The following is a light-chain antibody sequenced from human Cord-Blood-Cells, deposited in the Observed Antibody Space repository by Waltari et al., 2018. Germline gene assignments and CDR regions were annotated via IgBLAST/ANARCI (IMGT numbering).Light chain of an antibody. V-gene: IGKV1-39*01. CDR1: QSISSY. Sequence: DIQMIQSPSSLSASVGDRVTITCRASQSISSYLNWYQQKPGKAPKLLIYAASSLQSGVPSRFSGSGSGTDFTLTISSLQPEDFATYYCQQSYSTLGFTFGPGTKVDIK. CDR3: QQSYSTLGFT. CDR2: AAS. J-gene: IGKJ3*01.